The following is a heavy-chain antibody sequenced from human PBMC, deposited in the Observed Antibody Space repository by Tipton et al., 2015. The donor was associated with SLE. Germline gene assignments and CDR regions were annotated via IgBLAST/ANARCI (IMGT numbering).Heavy chain of an antibody. CDR2: ISSTASAM. CDR3: ARGNSYGPDYFDY. D-gene: IGHD5-18*01. CDR1: GFTFNTYE. V-gene: IGHV3-48*03. J-gene: IGHJ4*02. Sequence: SLRLSCSASGFTFNTYEMNWVRQAPGKGLEWVSYISSTASAMYYADSVKGRFTISRDNAKNSLYLQMDSLRTDDTAFYFCARGNSYGPDYFDYWGQGTLVTVSS.